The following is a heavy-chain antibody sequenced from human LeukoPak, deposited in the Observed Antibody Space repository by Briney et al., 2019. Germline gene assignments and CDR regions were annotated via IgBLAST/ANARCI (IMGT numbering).Heavy chain of an antibody. V-gene: IGHV3-23*01. CDR1: GFTFSSYA. J-gene: IGHJ2*01. D-gene: IGHD3-22*01. CDR2: ISGSGGST. CDR3: AKRPGHYDSSGYYYGNWYFDL. Sequence: GGSLRLSCAASGFTFSSYAMSWVRQAPGKGLEWVSAISGSGGSTYYADSVKGRFTISRDNSKNTLYLQMNSPRAEDTAVYYCAKRPGHYDSSGYYYGNWYFDLWGRGTLVTVSS.